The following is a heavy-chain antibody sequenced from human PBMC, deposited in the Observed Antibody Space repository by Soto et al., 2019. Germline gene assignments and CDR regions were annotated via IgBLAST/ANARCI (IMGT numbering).Heavy chain of an antibody. D-gene: IGHD6-13*01. CDR2: INAGNGNT. V-gene: IGHV1-3*01. CDR1: GYTFTSYA. CDR3: ARDVARGSSSWSLPRTVNWFDP. Sequence: QVQLVQSGAEVKKPGASVKVSCKASGYTFTSYAMHWVRQAPGQRLEWMGWINAGNGNTKYSQKFQGRVTITRDTSASTAYMELSSLRSEDTAVYYCARDVARGSSSWSLPRTVNWFDPWGQGTLVTVSS. J-gene: IGHJ5*02.